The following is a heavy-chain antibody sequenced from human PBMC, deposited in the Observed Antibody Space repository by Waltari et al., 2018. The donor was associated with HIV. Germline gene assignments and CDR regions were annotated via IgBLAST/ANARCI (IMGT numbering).Heavy chain of an antibody. CDR1: GFTFSGYA. CDR2: ISYNGSNK. J-gene: IGHJ4*02. V-gene: IGHV3-30*01. CDR3: ARDDFAY. Sequence: QVQLVESGGGVVQPGRSLRLSCAASGFTFSGYAMHWVRQGPGKGLGWGAVISYNGSNKDYADSVKGRITISRDNSKNTLYLQMNSLRAEDTALYYCARDDFAYWGQGTLVTVSS.